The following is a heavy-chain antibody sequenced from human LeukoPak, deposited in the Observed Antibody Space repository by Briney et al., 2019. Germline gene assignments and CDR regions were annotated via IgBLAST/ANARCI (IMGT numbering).Heavy chain of an antibody. D-gene: IGHD7-27*01. CDR1: GGSISSYY. Sequence: SETLSLTCTVSGGSISSYYWSWIRQPPGKGLEWIGYIYYSGSTNYNPSLKSRVTISVDTSKNQFSLKLSSVTAADTAVYYCARDRGEHFDYWGQGTLVTVSS. CDR2: IYYSGST. V-gene: IGHV4-59*01. CDR3: ARDRGEHFDY. J-gene: IGHJ4*02.